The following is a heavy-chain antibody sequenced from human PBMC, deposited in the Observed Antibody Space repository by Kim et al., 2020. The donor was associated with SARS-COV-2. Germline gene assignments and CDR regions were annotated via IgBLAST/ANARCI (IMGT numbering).Heavy chain of an antibody. D-gene: IGHD5-18*01. CDR1: GGSFSGYY. CDR3: ARVPVDTAMVNH. V-gene: IGHV4-34*01. Sequence: SETLSLTCAVYGGSFSGYYWSWIRQPPGKGLEWIGEINHSGSTNYNPSLKSRVTISVDTSKNQFSLKPSSVNAADTAVYYCARVPVDTAMVNHWGQGTLV. J-gene: IGHJ5*02. CDR2: INHSGST.